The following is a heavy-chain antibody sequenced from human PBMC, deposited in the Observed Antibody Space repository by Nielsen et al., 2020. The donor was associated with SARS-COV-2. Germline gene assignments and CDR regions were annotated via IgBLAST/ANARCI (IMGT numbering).Heavy chain of an antibody. J-gene: IGHJ4*02. CDR3: VKDGAYYGVRGVVHFGY. V-gene: IGHV3-74*01. CDR2: INSDGSRT. Sequence: EGSLRLSCAASEFTFSNYGMNWVRQAPGKGLAWVAHINSDGSRTTYADSVKGRFTIFRDNSKNILYLQMNTLRAEDTAVYYCVKDGAYYGVRGVVHFGYGGRGTVVTVSS. D-gene: IGHD3-10*01. CDR1: EFTFSNYG.